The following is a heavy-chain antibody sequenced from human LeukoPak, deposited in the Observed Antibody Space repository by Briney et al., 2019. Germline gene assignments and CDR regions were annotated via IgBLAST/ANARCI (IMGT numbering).Heavy chain of an antibody. J-gene: IGHJ4*02. D-gene: IGHD5-18*01. CDR1: GYTFTCYY. CDR2: INPNSGGT. CDR3: ARGLGRTAMVTRGGVRFDY. V-gene: IGHV1-2*02. Sequence: ASVKVSCKASGYTFTCYYMHWVRQAPGQGLEWMGWINPNSGGTNYAQKFQGRVTMTRDTSITTAYMELSSLRSEDTAVYYCARGLGRTAMVTRGGVRFDYWGQGTLVIVSS.